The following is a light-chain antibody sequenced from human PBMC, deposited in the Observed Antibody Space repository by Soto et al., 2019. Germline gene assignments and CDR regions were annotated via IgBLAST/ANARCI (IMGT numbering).Light chain of an antibody. CDR1: QNVNTN. J-gene: IGKJ4*01. CDR2: GAS. Sequence: ITQSPSTLSVSPGDRATLSCSASQNVNTNLAWYQQQPGQAPRLLIFGASTWATGIPARFSGSGSGTEFTLTISSLQPEDFAVYYCQQYNNWPLTFGGGTKVDIK. CDR3: QQYNNWPLT. V-gene: IGKV3-15*01.